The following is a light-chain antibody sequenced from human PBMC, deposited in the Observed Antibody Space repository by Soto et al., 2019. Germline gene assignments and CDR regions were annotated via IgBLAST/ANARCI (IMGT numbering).Light chain of an antibody. V-gene: IGLV2-14*01. CDR1: STDVGGYNY. CDR3: HSYSGGRNLYL. Sequence: QSALTQPASVSGSPGQSITISCTGTSTDVGGYNYVSWYQQHPGKAPKLLISDVSNRPSGVSFRFSGSKSGNTASLTISGLQAEDEADYYCHSYSGGRNLYLFGTGTKVTVL. J-gene: IGLJ1*01. CDR2: DVS.